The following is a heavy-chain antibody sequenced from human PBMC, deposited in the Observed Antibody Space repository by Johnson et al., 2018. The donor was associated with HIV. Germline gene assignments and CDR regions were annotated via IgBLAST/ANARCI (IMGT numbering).Heavy chain of an antibody. V-gene: IGHV3-43D*03. CDR3: VGSSINAFDI. CDR2: SSRDGATS. Sequence: VQLVESGGGVVQPGGSLRLSCAGSGLTFHDYGMHWVRQPPGKGLEWVSLSSRDGATSYYADSVKGRFTISRDNRKSSLYLQMTGLRAEDTALYYCVGSSINAFDIWGRGTVVTVSS. CDR1: GLTFHDYG. J-gene: IGHJ3*02. D-gene: IGHD6-6*01.